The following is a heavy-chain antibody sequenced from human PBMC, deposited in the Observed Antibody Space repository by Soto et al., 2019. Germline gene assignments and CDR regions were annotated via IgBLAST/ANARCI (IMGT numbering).Heavy chain of an antibody. CDR3: ARVRLAGTTGWFDP. Sequence: QVQLQESGPGLVKPSETLSLTCTVSGGSISSYYWSWIRQPPGKGLEWIGYIYYSGSTNYNPSLKSRVTIPVDTSKNQFSLKLSSVTAADTAVYYCARVRLAGTTGWFDPWGQGTLVTVSS. CDR1: GGSISSYY. CDR2: IYYSGST. V-gene: IGHV4-59*01. J-gene: IGHJ5*02. D-gene: IGHD1-1*01.